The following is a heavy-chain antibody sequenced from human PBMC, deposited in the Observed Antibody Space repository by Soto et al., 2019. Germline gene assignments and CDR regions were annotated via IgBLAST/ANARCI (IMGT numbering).Heavy chain of an antibody. V-gene: IGHV1-2*04. CDR3: ARSSGPYDSSGYWGY. J-gene: IGHJ4*02. CDR1: GYTFTGYY. D-gene: IGHD3-22*01. CDR2: INPNSGGT. Sequence: ASVKVSCKAWGYTFTGYYMHWVRQAPGQGLEWMGWINPNSGGTNYAQKFQGWVTMTRDTSISTAYMELSRLRSDDTAVYYCARSSGPYDSSGYWGYWGQGTLVTVSS.